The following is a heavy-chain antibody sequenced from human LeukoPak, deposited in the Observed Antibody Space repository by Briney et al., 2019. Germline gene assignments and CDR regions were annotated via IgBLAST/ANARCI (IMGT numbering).Heavy chain of an antibody. CDR1: GGTFSSYA. CDR3: AREGPAAAGNNWFDP. D-gene: IGHD6-13*01. CDR2: IIPILGIA. J-gene: IGHJ5*02. V-gene: IGHV1-69*04. Sequence: GASVKVSCKASGGTFSSYAISWVRQAPGQGLEWMGRIIPILGIANYAQKFQGRVTITADKSTSTAYMELSSLRSEDTAVYYCAREGPAAAGNNWFDPWGRGTLVTVSS.